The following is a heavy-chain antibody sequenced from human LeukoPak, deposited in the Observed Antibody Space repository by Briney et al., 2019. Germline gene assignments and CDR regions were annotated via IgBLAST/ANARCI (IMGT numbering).Heavy chain of an antibody. Sequence: PSETLSLTCSVSGGSLSPYYWSWIRQPPGGGLGWLGEINQSGSTNYNPSLKSRVTISVEKFKNQFSLEVTSVTAADTAIYYCATLGGLYYESHGYPDFDHWGQGTLVTVSS. J-gene: IGHJ4*02. V-gene: IGHV4-34*01. CDR3: ATLGGLYYESHGYPDFDH. CDR2: INQSGST. D-gene: IGHD3-22*01. CDR1: GGSLSPYY.